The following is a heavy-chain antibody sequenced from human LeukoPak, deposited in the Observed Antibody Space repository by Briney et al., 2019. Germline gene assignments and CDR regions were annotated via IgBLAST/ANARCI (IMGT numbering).Heavy chain of an antibody. V-gene: IGHV3-13*04. Sequence: PGGSLRLSCAASGFTFSSYDMHWVRHATGKGLEWVSAIGTAGDTYYPGSVKGRFTISRENAKNSLYLQMNSLRAGGTAVYYCVRGTGYSAYDYDFDYWGRGTLVTVSS. CDR1: GFTFSSYD. D-gene: IGHD5-12*01. CDR3: VRGTGYSAYDYDFDY. J-gene: IGHJ4*02. CDR2: IGTAGDT.